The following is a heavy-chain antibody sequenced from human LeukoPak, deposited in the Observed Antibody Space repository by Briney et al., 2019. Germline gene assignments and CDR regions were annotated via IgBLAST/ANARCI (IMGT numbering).Heavy chain of an antibody. D-gene: IGHD1-14*01. CDR2: IKQDGSVK. Sequence: GGSLRLSCAASGFTFSNHWMTWVRQAPGKGLEWVATIKQDGSVKYYVDSVKGRFTISRDNAKNSLYLQMNSLRAEDTAVYYCARITPPGYFDLWGRGTLVTVSS. J-gene: IGHJ2*01. V-gene: IGHV3-7*01. CDR3: ARITPPGYFDL. CDR1: GFTFSNHW.